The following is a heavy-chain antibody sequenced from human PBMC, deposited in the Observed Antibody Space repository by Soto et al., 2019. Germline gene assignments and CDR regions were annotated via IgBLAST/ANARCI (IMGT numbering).Heavy chain of an antibody. D-gene: IGHD3-3*01. Sequence: PSETLSLTCTVSGGSISSGGYYWSWIRQHPGKGLEWIGYIYYSGSTYYNPSLKSRVTISVDASKNQFSLKLSSVTAADTAVYYCARDRITIFGVVPFDYWVQGTLVTVSS. CDR3: ARDRITIFGVVPFDY. CDR2: IYYSGST. J-gene: IGHJ4*02. V-gene: IGHV4-31*03. CDR1: GGSISSGGYY.